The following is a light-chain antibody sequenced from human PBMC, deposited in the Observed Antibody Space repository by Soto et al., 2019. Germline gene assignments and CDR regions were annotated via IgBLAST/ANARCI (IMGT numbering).Light chain of an antibody. J-gene: IGLJ1*01. Sequence: QSVLTQPPSASGTPGQRVTVSCSGSSSNIGSNYVYWYQQLPGTAPKLLIYKINQRPSGVPDRFSGSKSGTSASLAISGLRSEDEADYYCAAWDDSLRGYVFGTGTKLTVL. CDR2: KIN. CDR1: SSNIGSNY. CDR3: AAWDDSLRGYV. V-gene: IGLV1-47*01.